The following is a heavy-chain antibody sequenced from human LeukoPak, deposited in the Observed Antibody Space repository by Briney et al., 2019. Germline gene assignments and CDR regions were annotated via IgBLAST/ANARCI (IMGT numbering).Heavy chain of an antibody. CDR1: GGSISSYY. CDR2: IYYSGST. Sequence: SETLSLTCTVSGGSISSYYWSWIRQPPGKGLEWIGYIYYSGSTNYNPSLRSRVTISVDTSKNQISLKLSSVTAADTAVYYCASRLSGSYPRWGQGTLVTVSS. D-gene: IGHD1-26*01. CDR3: ASRLSGSYPR. J-gene: IGHJ4*02. V-gene: IGHV4-59*08.